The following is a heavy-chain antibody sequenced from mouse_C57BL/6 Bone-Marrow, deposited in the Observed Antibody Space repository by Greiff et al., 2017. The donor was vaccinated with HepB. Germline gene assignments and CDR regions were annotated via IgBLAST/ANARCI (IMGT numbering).Heavy chain of an antibody. CDR1: GFNIKNTY. D-gene: IGHD1-1*01. CDR2: IDPANGNT. Sequence: DVKLQESVAELVRPGASVKLSCTASGFNIKNTYMHWVKQRPEQGLEWIGRIDPANGNTKYAPKFQGKATITADTSSNTAYLQLSSLTSEDTAIYYCARSRYYYGSSHSFDYWGQGTTLTVSS. J-gene: IGHJ2*01. V-gene: IGHV14-3*01. CDR3: ARSRYYYGSSHSFDY.